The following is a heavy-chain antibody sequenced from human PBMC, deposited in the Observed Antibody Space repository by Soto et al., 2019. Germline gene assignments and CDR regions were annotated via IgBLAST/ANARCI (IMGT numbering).Heavy chain of an antibody. D-gene: IGHD6-19*01. CDR2: ISGSGGST. CDR1: GFTFSSYA. CDR3: AQDLSQQWLVRTYYYGMDV. J-gene: IGHJ6*02. V-gene: IGHV3-23*01. Sequence: GGSLRLSCAASGFTFSSYAMSWVRQAPGKGLEWVSAISGSGGSTYYADSVKGRFTISRDNSKNTLYLQMNSLRAEDTAVYYCAQDLSQQWLVRTYYYGMDVWGQGTTVTVSS.